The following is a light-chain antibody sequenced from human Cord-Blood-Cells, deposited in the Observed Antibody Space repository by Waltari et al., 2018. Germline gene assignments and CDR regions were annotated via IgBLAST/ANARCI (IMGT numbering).Light chain of an antibody. J-gene: IGKJ4*01. CDR1: QSVSSY. Sequence: EIGLPQLHAPLSLYPGESATPSCRASQSVSSYLAWYQQKPGQAPRLLIYDASNRATGIPARFSGSGSGTDFTLTISSLEPEDFAVYYCQQRSNWPLTFGGGTKVEIK. CDR2: DAS. CDR3: QQRSNWPLT. V-gene: IGKV3-11*01.